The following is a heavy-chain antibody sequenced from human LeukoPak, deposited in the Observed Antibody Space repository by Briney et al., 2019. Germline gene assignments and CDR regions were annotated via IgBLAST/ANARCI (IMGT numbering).Heavy chain of an antibody. D-gene: IGHD6-13*01. CDR3: ARDGNWGIADNYYYYGMDV. Sequence: SETLSLTCAVSGGSISSSNWWSWVRQPPGKGLEWIGEIYHSGSTNYNPSLKSRVTISVDKSKNQFSLKLSSVTAADTAVYYCARDGNWGIADNYYYYGMDVWGQGTTVTVSS. J-gene: IGHJ6*02. CDR1: GGSISSSNW. CDR2: IYHSGST. V-gene: IGHV4-4*02.